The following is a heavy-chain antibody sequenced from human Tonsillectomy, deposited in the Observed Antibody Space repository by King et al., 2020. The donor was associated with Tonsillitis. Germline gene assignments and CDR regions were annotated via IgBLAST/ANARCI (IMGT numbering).Heavy chain of an antibody. CDR1: DNSISSSSHY. CDR3: AREISGSPTYGSAFDI. V-gene: IGHV4-61*02. D-gene: IGHD1-26*01. J-gene: IGHJ3*02. Sequence: VPLQESGPGLVKPSQTLSLICTVSDNSISSSSHYWRWIRQPAGKELEWIGRIYTSGSSNYNPSLNSRVTMSVDTSKNQLSLILSSVTAADTAVYYCAREISGSPTYGSAFDIWGQGTMVTVS. CDR2: IYTSGSS.